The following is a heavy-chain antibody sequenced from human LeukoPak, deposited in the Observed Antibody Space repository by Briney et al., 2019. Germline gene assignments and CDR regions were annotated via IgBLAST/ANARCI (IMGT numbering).Heavy chain of an antibody. V-gene: IGHV1-2*04. CDR3: TRVSRIDYGGNPEGDV. CDR1: GYTFTGYY. J-gene: IGHJ6*04. CDR2: INPNSGGT. D-gene: IGHD4-23*01. Sequence: ASVKVSCKASGYTFTGYYMHWVRQAPGQGLEWMGWINPNSGGTNYAQKFQGWVTMTRDTSISTAYMELSRLRSDDTAVYYCTRVSRIDYGGNPEGDVWGKGTTVIVSS.